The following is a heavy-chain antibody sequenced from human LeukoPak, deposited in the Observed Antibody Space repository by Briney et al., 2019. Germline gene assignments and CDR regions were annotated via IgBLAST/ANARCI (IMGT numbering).Heavy chain of an antibody. CDR2: ISYDGSNK. V-gene: IGHV3-30-3*01. CDR3: AKASYGMYFYYGMDV. CDR1: GFTFCSYA. J-gene: IGHJ6*02. D-gene: IGHD4-17*01. Sequence: GGSLRLSCAASGFTFCSYAMHWVRQAPGKGLEWVAVISYDGSNKYYADSVKGRFTISRDNSKNTLYLQMNTLRAEDTAIYYCAKASYGMYFYYGMDVWGQGTTVTVSS.